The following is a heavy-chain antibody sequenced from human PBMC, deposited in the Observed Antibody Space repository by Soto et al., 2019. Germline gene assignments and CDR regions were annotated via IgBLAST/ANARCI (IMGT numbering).Heavy chain of an antibody. D-gene: IGHD3-3*01. J-gene: IGHJ6*02. V-gene: IGHV4-4*07. CDR3: AASTFGDYYGMDV. Sequence: SETLSLTCAVSGSYIIGPHCNFIRQGAWKGLEWIGRLYLGGTTDYNPSLVSRVTMSADTSKNQVSLKLTSVTAADSAIYYCAASTFGDYYGMDVWGQGASVTVSS. CDR2: LYLGGTT. CDR1: GSYIIGPH.